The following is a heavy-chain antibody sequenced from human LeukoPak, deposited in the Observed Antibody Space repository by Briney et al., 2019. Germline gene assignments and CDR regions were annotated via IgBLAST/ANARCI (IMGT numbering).Heavy chain of an antibody. CDR2: IYTSGST. Sequence: PSETLSLTCTVSGGSISSYYWSWIRQPAGKGLEWIGRIYTSGSTNYNPSLKSRVTMSVDTSKNQFSLKLSSVTAADTAVYYCARDSGRWLQLSPAGSDYWGQGTLVTVSS. V-gene: IGHV4-4*07. D-gene: IGHD5-24*01. CDR3: ARDSGRWLQLSPAGSDY. CDR1: GGSISSYY. J-gene: IGHJ4*02.